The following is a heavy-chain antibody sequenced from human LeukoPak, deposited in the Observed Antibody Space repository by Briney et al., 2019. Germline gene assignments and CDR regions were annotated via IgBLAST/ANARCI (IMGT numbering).Heavy chain of an antibody. Sequence: GGSLRFSCAASGFPFSSYSMNWVRQAPGKRLEWVSSISSSSCYIYYADSVKGRFTISRDNAKNSLYLQMNSLRAEDTAVYYCARRSADYVWGSYRSPPDYWGQGTLVTVSS. CDR1: GFPFSSYS. CDR3: ARRSADYVWGSYRSPPDY. V-gene: IGHV3-21*01. CDR2: ISSSSCYI. J-gene: IGHJ4*02. D-gene: IGHD3-16*02.